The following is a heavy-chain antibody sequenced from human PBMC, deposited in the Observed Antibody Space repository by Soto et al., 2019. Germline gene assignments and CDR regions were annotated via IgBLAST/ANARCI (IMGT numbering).Heavy chain of an antibody. V-gene: IGHV4-34*01. J-gene: IGHJ6*02. CDR1: GGSFSGYY. CDR3: ARGLRYATSFRGMDV. D-gene: IGHD3-16*01. Sequence: SETLSLTCAVYGGSFSGYYWSWIRQPPGKGLEWIGEINHSGSTNYNPSLKSRVTISVDTSKNQFSLKLSSVTAADTAVYYCARGLRYATSFRGMDVWGQGTTVTVSS. CDR2: INHSGST.